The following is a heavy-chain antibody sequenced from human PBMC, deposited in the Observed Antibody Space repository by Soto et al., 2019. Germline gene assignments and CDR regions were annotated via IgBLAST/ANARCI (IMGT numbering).Heavy chain of an antibody. V-gene: IGHV1-69*02. Sequence: QVQLVQSGAEVKRPGSSVKVSCKASGDTFTFYSINWVRQAPGLGLEWMGRINPILSMSNYAQRFQGRVTMTADKSTSTAYMELSSMRSEDTAIYYCASSYGSGYRDFDYWGQGALVTVSS. CDR3: ASSYGSGYRDFDY. J-gene: IGHJ4*02. CDR2: INPILSMS. D-gene: IGHD3-10*01. CDR1: GDTFTFYS.